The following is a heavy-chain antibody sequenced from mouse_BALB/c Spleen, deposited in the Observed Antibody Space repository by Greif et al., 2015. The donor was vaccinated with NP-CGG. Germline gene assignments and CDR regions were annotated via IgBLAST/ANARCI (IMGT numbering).Heavy chain of an antibody. D-gene: IGHD1-1*01. CDR1: GYTFTDYE. CDR2: IDPETGGT. Sequence: QVQLQQSGAELVRPGASVTLSCKASGYTFTDYEMHWVKQTPVHGLEWIGAIDPETGGTAYNQKFKGKATLTADKSSSTAYMELRSLTSEDSAVYYCTRGALLLRLSFDYWGQGTTLTVSS. CDR3: TRGALLLRLSFDY. J-gene: IGHJ2*01. V-gene: IGHV1-15*01.